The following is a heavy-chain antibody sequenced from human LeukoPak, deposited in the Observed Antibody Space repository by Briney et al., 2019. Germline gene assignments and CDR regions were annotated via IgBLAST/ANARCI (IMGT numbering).Heavy chain of an antibody. CDR1: GFTFDDYA. J-gene: IGHJ6*03. CDR3: AKESSTRGGYMDV. V-gene: IGHV3-9*03. CDR2: ISWNSGSI. D-gene: IGHD2/OR15-2a*01. Sequence: GRSLRLSCAASGFTFDDYAMHWVRQAPGKGLEWVSGISWNSGSIGYADSVKGRFTISRDNAKNSLYLQMNSLRAEDMALYYCAKESSTRGGYMDVWGKGTTVTVSS.